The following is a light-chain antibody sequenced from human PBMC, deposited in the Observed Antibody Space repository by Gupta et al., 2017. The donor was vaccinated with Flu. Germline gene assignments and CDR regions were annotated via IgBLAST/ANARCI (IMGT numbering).Light chain of an antibody. J-gene: IGKJ3*01. CDR2: AAS. CDR3: RNYNSAPLT. V-gene: IGKV1-27*01. CDR1: QGISNY. Sequence: DIQMTQSPSSLSASVGDRVTITCRASQGISNYLDWYQQKPGKVPKLLIYAASTLQSGVPSRFSCSGSVTDFTLTISSLQPEDVATYYCRNYNSAPLTFGPGTKVDIK.